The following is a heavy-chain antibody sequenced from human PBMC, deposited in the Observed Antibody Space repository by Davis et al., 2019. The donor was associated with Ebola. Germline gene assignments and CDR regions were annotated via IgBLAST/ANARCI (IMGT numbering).Heavy chain of an antibody. V-gene: IGHV4-34*01. J-gene: IGHJ6*02. CDR2: INHSGRT. Sequence: MPSETLSLTCAVYGVSFSGYYWNWIRQPPGKGLEWIGEINHSGRTNYNPSLKSRVTMSVDTSKNQFSLRVRSVTAADTAVYYCARGGGYGGYGMDVWGQGTTVTFSS. D-gene: IGHD6-25*01. CDR3: ARGGGYGGYGMDV. CDR1: GVSFSGYY.